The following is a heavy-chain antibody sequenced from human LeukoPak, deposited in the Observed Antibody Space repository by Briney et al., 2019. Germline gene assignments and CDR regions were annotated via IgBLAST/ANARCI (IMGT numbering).Heavy chain of an antibody. V-gene: IGHV3-23*01. J-gene: IGHJ3*02. CDR3: AKIQGWFNAAFHI. D-gene: IGHD6-19*01. CDR1: GFTFSSYG. Sequence: SGGTLRLSCAAFGFTFSSYGMSWVRQAPGKGLEWVSAISAGTSTTYYADSVRGRFTISRDISKNTLYLQMNSLRAEDTAVYYCAKIQGWFNAAFHIGGQGTMVTVSS. CDR2: ISAGTSTT.